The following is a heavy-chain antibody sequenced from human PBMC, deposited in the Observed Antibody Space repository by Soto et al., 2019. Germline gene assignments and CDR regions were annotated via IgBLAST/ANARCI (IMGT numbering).Heavy chain of an antibody. Sequence: TLSLTCAVSGGSISSSNWWSWVRQPPGKGLEWIGEIYHSGSTNYTPSLKSRVTISVDKSKNQFSLKLSSVTAADTAVYYCARATTGTTPTPAGSYYGMDVWGQGTTVTVSS. V-gene: IGHV4-4*02. CDR2: IYHSGST. CDR1: GGSISSSNW. D-gene: IGHD1-1*01. J-gene: IGHJ6*02. CDR3: ARATTGTTPTPAGSYYGMDV.